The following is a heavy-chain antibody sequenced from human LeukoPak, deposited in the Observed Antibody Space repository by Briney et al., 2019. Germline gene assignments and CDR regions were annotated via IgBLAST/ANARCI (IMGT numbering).Heavy chain of an antibody. CDR3: ARQRFSSYYYGSGSSYYFDY. Sequence: SETLSLTCTVSGGSISSYYWSWIRQPPGKGLEWIGYIYYSGSTNYNPSLKSRVTISVDTSKNQFSLKLSSVTAADTAVYYCARQRFSSYYYGSGSSYYFDYWGQGTLVTVSS. J-gene: IGHJ4*02. CDR2: IYYSGST. D-gene: IGHD3-10*01. V-gene: IGHV4-59*08. CDR1: GGSISSYY.